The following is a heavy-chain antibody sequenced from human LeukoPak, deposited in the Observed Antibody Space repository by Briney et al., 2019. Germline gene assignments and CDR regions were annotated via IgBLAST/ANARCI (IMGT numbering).Heavy chain of an antibody. J-gene: IGHJ4*02. Sequence: GGSLRLSCAASGFAFSDHYMDWVRQAPGKGLEWVGRTRNKANSYTTEYAASVKGRFTISRDDSKNSLYLQMNSLKTEDTAVYYCARDCSIAVAEKGDYWGQGTLVTVSS. CDR3: ARDCSIAVAEKGDY. D-gene: IGHD6-19*01. V-gene: IGHV3-72*01. CDR2: TRNKANSYTT. CDR1: GFAFSDHY.